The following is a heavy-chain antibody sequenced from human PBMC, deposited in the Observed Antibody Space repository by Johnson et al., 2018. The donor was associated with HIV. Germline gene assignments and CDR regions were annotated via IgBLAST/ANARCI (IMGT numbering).Heavy chain of an antibody. D-gene: IGHD3-16*01. Sequence: VQLVESGGGLVQPGGSLRLSCAASGFTFSSYWMHWVRQAPGKGLVWVSRIKSDGSSTTYADSVKGRFTISRDNAKNILYLQMNSLRAEDTAVYYCARVPVVIGGVRKAFDIWGQGTMVTVSS. CDR1: GFTFSSYW. J-gene: IGHJ3*02. CDR2: IKSDGSST. V-gene: IGHV3-74*01. CDR3: ARVPVVIGGVRKAFDI.